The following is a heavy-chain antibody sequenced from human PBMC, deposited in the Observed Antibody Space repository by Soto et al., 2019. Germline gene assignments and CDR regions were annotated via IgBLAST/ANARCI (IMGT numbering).Heavy chain of an antibody. D-gene: IGHD6-13*01. CDR2: ISSGGGDT. CDR1: GFSFRTYV. Sequence: GGSLRLSCEASGFSFRTYVMSWVRQAPGRGQEWVSGISSGGGDTYYADSVKGRFSVSRGNSKNTLYLQMNSLRDEDTAVYFCARDHGGSTWFVGVYYFFGMDVWGQGTAVTVSS. V-gene: IGHV3-23*01. CDR3: ARDHGGSTWFVGVYYFFGMDV. J-gene: IGHJ6*02.